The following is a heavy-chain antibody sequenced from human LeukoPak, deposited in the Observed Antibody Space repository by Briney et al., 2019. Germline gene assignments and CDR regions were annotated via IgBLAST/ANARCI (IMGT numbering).Heavy chain of an antibody. CDR2: IYSGGST. CDR3: ARDDYKGYFDY. CDR1: GFTVSTNY. Sequence: GGSLRLSCAASGFTVSTNYMSWVRQAPGKGLEWVSVIYSGGSTFYADSAKGRFTISRDNSKNTLYLQMNSLRAEDTAVYYCARDDYKGYFDYWGQGTLVTVSS. D-gene: IGHD4-11*01. V-gene: IGHV3-66*01. J-gene: IGHJ4*02.